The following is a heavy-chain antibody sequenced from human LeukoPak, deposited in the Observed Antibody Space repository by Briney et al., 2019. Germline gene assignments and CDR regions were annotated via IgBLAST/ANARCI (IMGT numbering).Heavy chain of an antibody. V-gene: IGHV3-23*01. Sequence: GGSLRLSCAASGFTFSSYAMSWVRQGPGKGLEWVSAISGSGGSTYYADSVKGRFTISRDNSKNTLYLQMNSLRAEDTAVYYRAISARYCSGGSCYSPIDYWGQGTLVTVSS. CDR1: GFTFSSYA. J-gene: IGHJ4*02. CDR2: ISGSGGST. CDR3: AISARYCSGGSCYSPIDY. D-gene: IGHD2-15*01.